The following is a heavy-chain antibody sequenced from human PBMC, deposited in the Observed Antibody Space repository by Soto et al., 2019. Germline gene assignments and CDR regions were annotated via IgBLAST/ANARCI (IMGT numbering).Heavy chain of an antibody. CDR3: ARHVVRELLDTPWNWFDP. CDR2: IYYSGST. J-gene: IGHJ5*02. CDR1: GGSISSSSYY. D-gene: IGHD1-26*01. V-gene: IGHV4-39*01. Sequence: SETLSLTCTVSGGSISSSSYYWGWTRQPPGKGLEWIGSIYYSGSTHYNPSLKSRVTISVDTSKNQFSLKLSSVTAADTAVYYCARHVVRELLDTPWNWFDPWGQGTLVTVSA.